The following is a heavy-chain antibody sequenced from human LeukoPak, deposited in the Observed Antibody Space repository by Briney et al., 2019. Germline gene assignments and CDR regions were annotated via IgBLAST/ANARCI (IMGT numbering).Heavy chain of an antibody. CDR1: GFTFGSYG. J-gene: IGHJ3*02. CDR3: AKTQWLVKGVGAFDI. D-gene: IGHD6-19*01. V-gene: IGHV3-30*02. Sequence: GGSLRLSCAASGFTFGSYGMHWVRQAPGKGLEWVAFIRYDGSNKYYADSVKGRFTISRDNSKNTLYLQMNSLRAEDTAVYYCAKTQWLVKGVGAFDIWGQGTMVTVSP. CDR2: IRYDGSNK.